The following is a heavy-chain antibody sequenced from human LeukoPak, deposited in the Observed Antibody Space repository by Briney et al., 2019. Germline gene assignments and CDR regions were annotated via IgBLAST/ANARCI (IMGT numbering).Heavy chain of an antibody. Sequence: PGGSLRLSCAASGFTFSSYWMHWVRQAPGKGLVWVSRINSDGSSTSYADSVKGRFTISRDNAKNTLYLQMNSLRAEDTAVYYCARDPTEVAGADGSWFDPWGQGTLVTVSS. J-gene: IGHJ5*02. CDR2: INSDGSST. CDR1: GFTFSSYW. V-gene: IGHV3-74*01. CDR3: ARDPTEVAGADGSWFDP. D-gene: IGHD1-26*01.